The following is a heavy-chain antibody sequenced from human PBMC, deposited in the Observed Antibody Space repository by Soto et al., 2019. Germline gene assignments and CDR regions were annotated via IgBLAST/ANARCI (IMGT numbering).Heavy chain of an antibody. CDR1: GYSFTSYW. CDR2: IYPGDSDT. Sequence: GESLKISCKGSGYSFTSYWIGWVRQMPGKGLEWMGIIYPGDSDTRYSPSFQGQVTISADKSISTAYLQWSSLKASDTAMYYFARLEYDSSGYYYSYFDYWGQGTLVTVSS. CDR3: ARLEYDSSGYYYSYFDY. J-gene: IGHJ4*02. D-gene: IGHD3-22*01. V-gene: IGHV5-51*01.